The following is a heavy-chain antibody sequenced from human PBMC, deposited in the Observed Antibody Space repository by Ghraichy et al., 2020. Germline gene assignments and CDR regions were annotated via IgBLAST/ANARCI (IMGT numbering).Heavy chain of an antibody. J-gene: IGHJ6*02. Sequence: GALRLSCVGSGFSFSGYSMNWVRQSPGKGLEWISYITSSSRTISYADSVKGRFTISRDNAQNSLYLQMNSLRDEDTAVYYCARASAVVRFYYYDGMDVWGQGTTVTVSS. CDR2: ITSSSRTI. CDR1: GFSFSGYS. D-gene: IGHD4-23*01. V-gene: IGHV3-48*02. CDR3: ARASAVVRFYYYDGMDV.